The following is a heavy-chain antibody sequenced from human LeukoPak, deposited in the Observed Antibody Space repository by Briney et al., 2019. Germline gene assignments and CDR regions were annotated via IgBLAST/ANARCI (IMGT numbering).Heavy chain of an antibody. CDR2: ISAYKGNT. J-gene: IGHJ1*01. Sequence: AAVKVSCKPSGYTFTNYGISWVRQAPAQGLECMGWISAYKGNTNYAQKLQGRVTMTTDTSTTTAYIELRSRRSDDTAVFYCARVGGGGSCYLYFQHWGQGTLVTVSS. V-gene: IGHV1-18*01. D-gene: IGHD2-15*01. CDR3: ARVGGGGSCYLYFQH. CDR1: GYTFTNYG.